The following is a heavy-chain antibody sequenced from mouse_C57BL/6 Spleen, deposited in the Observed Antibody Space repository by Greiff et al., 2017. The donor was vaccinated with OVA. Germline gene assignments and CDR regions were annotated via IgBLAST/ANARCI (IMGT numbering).Heavy chain of an antibody. Sequence: EVKLQESGPELVKPGASVKISCKASGYSFTGYYMNWVKQSPEKSLEWIGEINPSTGGTTYNQKFKAKATLTVDKSSSTAYMQLKSLTSDDSAVYYCTRRDGYYVLYYAMDYWGQGTSVTVSS. J-gene: IGHJ4*01. CDR1: GYSFTGYY. CDR3: TRRDGYYVLYYAMDY. D-gene: IGHD2-3*01. CDR2: INPSTGGT. V-gene: IGHV1-42*01.